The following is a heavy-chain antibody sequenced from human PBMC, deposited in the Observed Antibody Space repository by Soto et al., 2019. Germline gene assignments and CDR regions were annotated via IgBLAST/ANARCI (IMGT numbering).Heavy chain of an antibody. J-gene: IGHJ4*02. CDR2: IYAYSAVTT. V-gene: IGHV3-53*01. Sequence: EVQLVESGGGLIQPGGSLRLSCATSGFSVYGNYMSWVRQAPGKGLEWVSVIYAYSAVTTDYAATVGGRFTIARDTTKISVDLQMIGVRAEDPSVYYYARWFDFEFWGRGTLVSVSS. CDR1: GFSVYGNY. D-gene: IGHD3-10*01. CDR3: ARWFDFEF.